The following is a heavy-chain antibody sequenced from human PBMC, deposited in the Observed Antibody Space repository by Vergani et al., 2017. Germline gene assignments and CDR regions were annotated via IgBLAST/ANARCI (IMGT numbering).Heavy chain of an antibody. J-gene: IGHJ6*03. V-gene: IGHV3-23*04. D-gene: IGHD4-17*01. CDR1: GFTFSSYA. CDR3: AKGQDYGDFPYYYYYYMDV. Sequence: VQLVESGGGLVQPGGSLRLSCAASGFTFSSYAMSWVRQAPGKGLEWVSAISGSGGSTYYADSVKGRFTISRDNSKNTMYLQMNSLRAEDTAVYYCAKGQDYGDFPYYYYYYMDVWGKGPTVTVSS. CDR2: ISGSGGST.